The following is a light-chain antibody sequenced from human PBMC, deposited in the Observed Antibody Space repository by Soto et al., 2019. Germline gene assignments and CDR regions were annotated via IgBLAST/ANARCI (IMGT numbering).Light chain of an antibody. CDR3: CSYAGSSTF. Sequence: QSVLTQPASVSGSPGQSITISCTGTSSDVGSYNLVSWYQQHPGKAPKLMIYEGSKRPSGVSNRFSGSKSGNTASLTISGLQAEDGADYYCCSYAGSSTFFGTGTKVTVL. CDR2: EGS. CDR1: SSDVGSYNL. V-gene: IGLV2-23*03. J-gene: IGLJ1*01.